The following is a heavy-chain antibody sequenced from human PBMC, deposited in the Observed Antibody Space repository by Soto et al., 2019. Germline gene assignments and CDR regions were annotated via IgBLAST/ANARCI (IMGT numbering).Heavy chain of an antibody. D-gene: IGHD3-3*01. J-gene: IGHJ6*02. V-gene: IGHV3-23*01. CDR2: ISGSGGST. CDR3: AKEFGDFWSGYYYYYGMDV. Sequence: GESLKISCAASGFTFSSYAMSWVRQAPGKGLEWVSAISGSGGSTYYADSVKGRFTISRDNSKNTLYLQMNSLRAEDTAVYYCAKEFGDFWSGYYYYYGMDVWGQGTTVTVSS. CDR1: GFTFSSYA.